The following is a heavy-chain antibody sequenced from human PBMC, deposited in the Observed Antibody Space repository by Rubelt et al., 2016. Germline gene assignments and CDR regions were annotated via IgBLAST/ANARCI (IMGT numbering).Heavy chain of an antibody. J-gene: IGHJ6*02. V-gene: IGHV3-53*05. D-gene: IGHD3-10*01. CDR2: IYTGGST. Sequence: GLEWISVIYTGGSTYYADSVKGRFTISRDNSKNTLYLQMNSLRAEDTAVYYCARDSIPRRGFGAFPLFYHWGQGTTVTVSS. CDR3: ARDSIPRRGFGAFPLFYH.